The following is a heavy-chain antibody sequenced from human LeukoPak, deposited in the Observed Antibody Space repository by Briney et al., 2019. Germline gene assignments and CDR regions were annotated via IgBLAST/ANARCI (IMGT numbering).Heavy chain of an antibody. Sequence: GGSLRLSCVVSEFTFSRYSMNWVRQAPGKGLEWVSSISSSGSYIYYADSVKGRFTISRDNAKSTLYLQMNSLRVEDTAVYYCARPSGWEYGFDPWGQGTLVTVSS. J-gene: IGHJ5*02. CDR1: EFTFSRYS. V-gene: IGHV3-21*01. CDR3: ARPSGWEYGFDP. CDR2: ISSSGSYI. D-gene: IGHD1-26*01.